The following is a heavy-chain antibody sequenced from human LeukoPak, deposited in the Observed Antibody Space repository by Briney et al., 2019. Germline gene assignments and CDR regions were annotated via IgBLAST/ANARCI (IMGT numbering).Heavy chain of an antibody. CDR1: GGSLSSFY. Sequence: SETLSLTCSVSGGSLSSFYWSWLRQPPGKGLEWITYISHNGYTDFKPSLKSRGTISLDTSKNQLSLKLSSMTAADTAVYYCARGVYGAYFDYWGQGTLVTVSS. D-gene: IGHD4-17*01. CDR2: ISHNGYT. V-gene: IGHV4-59*01. J-gene: IGHJ4*02. CDR3: ARGVYGAYFDY.